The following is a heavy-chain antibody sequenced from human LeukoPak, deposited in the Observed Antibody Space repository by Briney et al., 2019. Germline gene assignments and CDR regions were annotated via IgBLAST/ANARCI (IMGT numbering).Heavy chain of an antibody. Sequence: PGGSLRLSCAASGFTFSSYSMNWVRQAPGKGLEWVSSISSSSSYIYYADSVKGRFTISRDNAKNSLYLQMNSRRAEDTAVYYCARGGYSSSWYPPPWFDPWGQGTLVTVSS. CDR3: ARGGYSSSWYPPPWFDP. J-gene: IGHJ5*02. D-gene: IGHD6-13*01. CDR1: GFTFSSYS. V-gene: IGHV3-21*01. CDR2: ISSSSSYI.